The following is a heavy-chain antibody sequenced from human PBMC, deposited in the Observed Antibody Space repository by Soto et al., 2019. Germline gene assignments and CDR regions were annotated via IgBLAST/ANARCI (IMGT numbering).Heavy chain of an antibody. V-gene: IGHV1-18*01. CDR2: ISAYNGNT. CDR1: GYTFTSYG. J-gene: IGHJ6*02. Sequence: QVQLVQSGAEVKKPGASVKVSCKASGYTFTSYGISWVRQAPGQGLEWMGWISAYNGNTNYAQKLQDRVTMTTDTSTSTAYMELRSLRSDDTAVYYCARANMVRGVITPSYYYYGMDVWGQGTTVTVSS. D-gene: IGHD3-10*01. CDR3: ARANMVRGVITPSYYYYGMDV.